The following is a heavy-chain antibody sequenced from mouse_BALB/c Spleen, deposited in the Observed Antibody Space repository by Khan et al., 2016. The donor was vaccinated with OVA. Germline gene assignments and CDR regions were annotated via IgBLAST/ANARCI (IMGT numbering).Heavy chain of an antibody. CDR2: VDPFNGGS. Sequence: VQLKQSGPELMKPGASVKISCKASGYSFTTYYIHWAKQSHGKTLEWIGYVDPFNGGSTYNQKFKGKATLTVDKSSSTAYMHLSSLTSADSAVFYGLRHGYTSWFAYWGHGTLVTVSA. CDR1: GYSFTTYY. D-gene: IGHD1-1*01. J-gene: IGHJ3*01. CDR3: LRHGYTSWFAY. V-gene: IGHV1-31*01.